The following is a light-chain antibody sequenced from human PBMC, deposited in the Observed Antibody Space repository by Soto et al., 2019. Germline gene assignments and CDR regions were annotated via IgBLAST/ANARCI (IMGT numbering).Light chain of an antibody. J-gene: IGKJ2*01. V-gene: IGKV3-15*01. CDR3: QQYDSWPQT. CDR2: GAS. Sequence: EIVMTQSPATLSVSPGERATLSCRPSQSVASNLAWYRHKPGQAPRLLIYGASTRATGIPARFSGSGSGTEFTLTISSLQSEDFAVYYCQQYDSWPQTFGQGTKLEIK. CDR1: QSVASN.